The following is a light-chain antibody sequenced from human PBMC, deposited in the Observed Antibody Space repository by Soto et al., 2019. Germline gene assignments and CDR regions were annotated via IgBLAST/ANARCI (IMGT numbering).Light chain of an antibody. CDR2: AAS. CDR1: QGISSW. V-gene: IGKV1-12*01. CDR3: QQSYSTPLT. Sequence: DVRMTQSPSSVSASVGDRFTITCRASQGISSWLAWYQQKPGEAPKLLIYAASSLQGGVPSRFSGSGSGTDFTLTISSLQPEDFATYYCQQSYSTPLTFGGGTKVDIK. J-gene: IGKJ4*01.